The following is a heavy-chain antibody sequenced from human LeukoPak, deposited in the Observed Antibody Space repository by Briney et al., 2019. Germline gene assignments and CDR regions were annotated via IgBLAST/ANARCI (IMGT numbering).Heavy chain of an antibody. V-gene: IGHV3-48*04. CDR2: ISTRSTTV. Sequence: PGGSLRLSCAASGFTFSSYSMNWVRQAPGKGLEWVSYISTRSTTVDYTDSVKGRFTISRDNAKNSLYLQMNSLRVEDTAVYYCARDGPRIQGHTDTLRNWYFDLWGRGTLVTVSS. J-gene: IGHJ2*01. D-gene: IGHD2-21*01. CDR3: ARDGPRIQGHTDTLRNWYFDL. CDR1: GFTFSSYS.